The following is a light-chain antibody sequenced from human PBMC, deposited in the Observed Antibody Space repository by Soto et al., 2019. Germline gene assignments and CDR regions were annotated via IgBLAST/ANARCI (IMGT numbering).Light chain of an antibody. Sequence: DIQLTQSPSFLSASVGDRVTITCRASQGINNYLAWYQQKPGKAPKLLIYAASTLQSGVPSSFSGSGSGTEFTLTISSLQPEDFATYYCQQLNSYPLTFGQGTRLEIK. CDR3: QQLNSYPLT. CDR1: QGINNY. J-gene: IGKJ5*01. CDR2: AAS. V-gene: IGKV1-9*01.